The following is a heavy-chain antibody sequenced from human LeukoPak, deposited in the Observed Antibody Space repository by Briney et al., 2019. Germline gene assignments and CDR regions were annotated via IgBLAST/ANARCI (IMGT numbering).Heavy chain of an antibody. CDR1: GGSISSNSYY. CDR3: ARASYSYDINGWVPFDY. CDR2: IYTSGST. Sequence: SETLSLTCTVSGGSISSNSYYWSWIRQPAGKGLEWIGRIYTSGSTNYNPSLKSRVTISGDTSKNQFSLRLSSVTAADTAVYYCARASYSYDINGWVPFDYWGQGTLVTVSS. J-gene: IGHJ4*02. D-gene: IGHD3-22*01. V-gene: IGHV4-61*02.